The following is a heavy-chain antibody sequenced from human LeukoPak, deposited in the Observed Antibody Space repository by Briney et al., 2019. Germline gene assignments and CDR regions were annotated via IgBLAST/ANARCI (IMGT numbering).Heavy chain of an antibody. CDR3: AKPRSSSRRGRTAIVFTGDFDY. CDR1: GSTFSSYS. CDR2: ISSSSSYI. D-gene: IGHD5/OR15-5a*01. V-gene: IGHV3-21*04. Sequence: PGGSLRLSCAASGSTFSSYSMNWVRQAPGKGLEWVSSISSSSSYIYYADSVKGRFTISRDNSKNTLYLQMNSLRADDSAVYYCAKPRSSSRRGRTAIVFTGDFDYWGQGTLATVSS. J-gene: IGHJ4*02.